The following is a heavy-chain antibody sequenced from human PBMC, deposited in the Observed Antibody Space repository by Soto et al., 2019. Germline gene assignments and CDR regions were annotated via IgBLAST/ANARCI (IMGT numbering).Heavy chain of an antibody. CDR1: GGSLNSEHYH. CDR3: VSEDDGGDRDYYGLDG. V-gene: IGHV4-30-4*01. D-gene: IGHD2-21*02. CDR2: IHYTVSF. J-gene: IGHJ6*02. Sequence: QIQLQESGPGLVRPSQTLSLTCTVSGGSLNSEHYHWTWIRQAPGKGLEWVGYIHYTVSFRYNPSLQSRITMSVDTSKNLFSLNLSSVTAADTAVYFCVSEDDGGDRDYYGLDGWGQGTMVTVSS.